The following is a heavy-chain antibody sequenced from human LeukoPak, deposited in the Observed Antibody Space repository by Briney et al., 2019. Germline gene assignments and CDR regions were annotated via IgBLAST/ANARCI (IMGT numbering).Heavy chain of an antibody. CDR1: GGTFSSYA. V-gene: IGHV1-69*13. CDR3: ASPYVLRYFDWLLSLDAFDI. J-gene: IGHJ3*02. D-gene: IGHD3-9*01. CDR2: IIPIFGTA. Sequence: ASVKVSCKASGGTFSSYAISWVRLAPGQGLEWMGGIIPIFGTANYAQKFQGRVTITADESTSTAYMELSSLRSEDTAVYYCASPYVLRYFDWLLSLDAFDIWGQGTMVTVSS.